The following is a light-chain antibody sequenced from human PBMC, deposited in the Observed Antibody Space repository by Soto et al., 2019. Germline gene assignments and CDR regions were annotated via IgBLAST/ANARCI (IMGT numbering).Light chain of an antibody. CDR1: QSVSSY. J-gene: IGKJ1*01. CDR2: DAS. V-gene: IGKV3-11*01. Sequence: EIVLTQSPATLSLSPGERATLSCRASQSVSSYLAWYQQKPGQAPRVLIYDASNRATGIPDRFSGSGSGTDFTLTISSLEPEDFAVYYCQQLRSWPTFGQGTKVEIK. CDR3: QQLRSWPT.